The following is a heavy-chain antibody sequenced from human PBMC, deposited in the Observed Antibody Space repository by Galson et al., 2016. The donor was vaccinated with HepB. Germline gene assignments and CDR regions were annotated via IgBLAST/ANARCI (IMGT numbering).Heavy chain of an antibody. CDR1: GASFRGYF. J-gene: IGHJ4*02. V-gene: IGHV4-34*01. CDR3: ARDLEGVCSGPDCPPTSDRDY. Sequence: SETLSLTCAVSGASFRGYFWTWVRQPPGKGLEWIGEINHSGYTNYHPSLKSRVAISLDMSRKQFFLKVRSVSAADTAVYFCARDLEGVCSGPDCPPTSDRDYWGQGVLVTVST. CDR2: INHSGYT. D-gene: IGHD2-15*01.